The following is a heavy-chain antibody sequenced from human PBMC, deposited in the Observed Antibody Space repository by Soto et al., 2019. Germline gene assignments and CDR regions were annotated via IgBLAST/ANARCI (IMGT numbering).Heavy chain of an antibody. Sequence: EEQLVESGGGLVQPGGSLRLSCVASGFTFSDYYMSWVRQAPGKGLEWVANINQDGSAKSYVDSVRGRFTISRDNGKNSLSLQMESLRADDTAVYYCARWNGGFDPWGQGTLVTVSS. CDR3: ARWNGGFDP. J-gene: IGHJ5*02. CDR2: INQDGSAK. V-gene: IGHV3-7*05. D-gene: IGHD1-1*01. CDR1: GFTFSDYY.